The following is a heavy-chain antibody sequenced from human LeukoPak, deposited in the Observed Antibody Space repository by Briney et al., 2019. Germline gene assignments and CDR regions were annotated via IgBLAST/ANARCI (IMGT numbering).Heavy chain of an antibody. CDR3: ARGRGYGGTYYFDY. Sequence: PSQTLSLTCTVSGGSISSGDYYWSWIRQPPGTGLESIGYIQYSGSTSYNPSLKSRVTISVDTSKNQFSLKLTSVTAADTAVYYCARGRGYGGTYYFDYWGQGTLVTVSS. CDR2: IQYSGST. V-gene: IGHV4-30-4*01. CDR1: GGSISSGDYY. D-gene: IGHD4-23*01. J-gene: IGHJ4*02.